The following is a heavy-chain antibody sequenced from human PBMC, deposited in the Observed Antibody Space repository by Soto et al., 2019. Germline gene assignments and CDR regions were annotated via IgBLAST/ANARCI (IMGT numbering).Heavy chain of an antibody. D-gene: IGHD4-4*01. CDR2: IYYSGST. V-gene: IGHV4-31*03. Sequence: SETLSLTCTVSGGSISSGGYYWSWIRQHPGKGLEWIGYIYYSGSTYYNPSLKSRVTISVDTSKNQFSLKLGSVTAADTAVYYCARVRNNYTGLDYWGQGVRVTVSS. CDR3: ARVRNNYTGLDY. CDR1: GGSISSGGYY. J-gene: IGHJ4*02.